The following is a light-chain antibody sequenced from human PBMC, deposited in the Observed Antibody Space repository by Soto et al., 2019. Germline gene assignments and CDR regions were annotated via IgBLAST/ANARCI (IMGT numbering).Light chain of an antibody. CDR3: NSYTTSSTHV. CDR1: SSDIGAYKY. J-gene: IGLJ1*01. V-gene: IGLV2-14*01. CDR2: DVS. Sequence: VLTQPASVSGSPGQSITISCTGTSSDIGAYKYVSWFQQHPGKAPKLMIYDVSNRPSGVSNRFSGSKSGNTASLTISGLQAEDEGDYHCNSYTTSSTHVFGTGTKVTVL.